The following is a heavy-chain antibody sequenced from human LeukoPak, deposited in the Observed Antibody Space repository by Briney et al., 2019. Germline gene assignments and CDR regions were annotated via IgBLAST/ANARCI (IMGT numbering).Heavy chain of an antibody. CDR1: GFIFSDYY. CDR2: TRNKANSYTT. J-gene: IGHJ3*02. CDR3: AGSSGWYEYDVFDI. Sequence: GGSLRLSCAASGFIFSDYYMDWVRQAPGKGLEWVGRTRNKANSYTTEYAASVKGRFTISRDDSKDSRYLQMNSLETEGTGVYYCAGSSGWYEYDVFDIWGQGTMVTVSS. V-gene: IGHV3-72*01. D-gene: IGHD6-19*01.